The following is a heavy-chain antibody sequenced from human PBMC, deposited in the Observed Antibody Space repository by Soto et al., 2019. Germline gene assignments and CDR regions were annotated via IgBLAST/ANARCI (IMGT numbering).Heavy chain of an antibody. CDR1: GGSISSSSYY. D-gene: IGHD3-9*01. CDR3: ARHPTYYDILTGYYRGHYFDY. CDR2: IYYSGST. V-gene: IGHV4-39*01. Sequence: PSETLSLTCTVSGGSISSSSYYWGWIRQPPGKGLEWIGSIYYSGSTYYNPSLKSRVTISVDTSKNQFSLKLSSVTAADTAVYYCARHPTYYDILTGYYRGHYFDYWGQGTLVTVSS. J-gene: IGHJ4*02.